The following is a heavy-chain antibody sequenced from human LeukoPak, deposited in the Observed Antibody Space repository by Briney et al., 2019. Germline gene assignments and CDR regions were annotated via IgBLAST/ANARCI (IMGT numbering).Heavy chain of an antibody. D-gene: IGHD6-13*01. CDR2: FDPEDGKT. V-gene: IGHV1-24*01. J-gene: IGHJ6*02. CDR1: GYTLTELS. CDR3: ATGYLVTAGLMDV. Sequence: ASVKVSCKVSGYTLTELSMFWGRQAPGKGLEWMGSFDPEDGKTVYAQKFQGRVTMTEDTSTDTAYMELSSLRSEDTAVYYCATGYLVTAGLMDVWGQGTTVTVSS.